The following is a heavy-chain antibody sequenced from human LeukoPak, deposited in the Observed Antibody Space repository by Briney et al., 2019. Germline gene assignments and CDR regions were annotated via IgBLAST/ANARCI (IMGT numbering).Heavy chain of an antibody. Sequence: PGGSLRLSCAASGFTFSSYWMSWVRQAPGKGLEWVANIKQDGSEKYYVDSVKGRFTISRDNAKNSLYLQMNSLRAEDTAVYYCARETPAGGSGGSCFSCGYGMDVWGQGTTVTVSS. CDR1: GFTFSSYW. V-gene: IGHV3-7*03. CDR3: ARETPAGGSGGSCFSCGYGMDV. CDR2: IKQDGSEK. D-gene: IGHD2-15*01. J-gene: IGHJ6*02.